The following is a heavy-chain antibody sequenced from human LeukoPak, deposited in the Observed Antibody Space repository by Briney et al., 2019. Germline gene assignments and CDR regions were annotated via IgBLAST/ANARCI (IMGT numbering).Heavy chain of an antibody. CDR2: ISYDGSNK. D-gene: IGHD3-10*01. Sequence: GGSLRLSCAASGFTFSSYAMHWVRQAPGKGLEWVAVISYDGSNKYYADSVKGRFTISRDNSKNTLYLQMNSLRAEDTAVYYCARDGTYYYGSGSHPFDYWGQGTLVTVSS. J-gene: IGHJ4*02. CDR1: GFTFSSYA. V-gene: IGHV3-30-3*01. CDR3: ARDGTYYYGSGSHPFDY.